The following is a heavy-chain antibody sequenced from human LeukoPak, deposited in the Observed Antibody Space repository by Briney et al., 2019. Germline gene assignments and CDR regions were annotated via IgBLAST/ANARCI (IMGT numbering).Heavy chain of an antibody. J-gene: IGHJ4*02. Sequence: GGSLRLSCAASGFTFSSYSMNWVRQAPGKGLEWVSSISSSSSYIYYADSVKGRFTISRDNAKSSLYLQMNSLRAEDTAVYYCARSWDTAMADDYWGQGTLVTVSS. CDR3: ARSWDTAMADDY. CDR1: GFTFSSYS. V-gene: IGHV3-21*01. CDR2: ISSSSSYI. D-gene: IGHD5-18*01.